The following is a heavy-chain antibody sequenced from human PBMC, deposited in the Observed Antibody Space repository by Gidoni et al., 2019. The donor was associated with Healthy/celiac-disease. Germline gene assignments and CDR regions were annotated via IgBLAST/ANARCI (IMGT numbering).Heavy chain of an antibody. Sequence: EVQLLESGGGLVQPGGSLRRPCAASGFTFSSNAMSWVRQAPGKGREWVSAISGSGGSTYYADSVKGRFTISRDNSKNTLYLQMNSLRAEDTAVYYCAKDLLEYSSSPGDYWGQGTLVTVSS. J-gene: IGHJ4*02. CDR3: AKDLLEYSSSPGDY. CDR1: GFTFSSNA. CDR2: ISGSGGST. D-gene: IGHD6-6*01. V-gene: IGHV3-23*01.